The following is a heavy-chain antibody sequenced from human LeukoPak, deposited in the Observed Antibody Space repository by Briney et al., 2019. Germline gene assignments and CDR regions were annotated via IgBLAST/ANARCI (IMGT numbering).Heavy chain of an antibody. V-gene: IGHV4-39*07. CDR2: IFYSGTT. CDR1: RGSISSPNYY. CDR3: ARVCPSTMVRGVIGYYYYYMDV. J-gene: IGHJ6*03. Sequence: PSETLSLTCSVSRGSISSPNYYWGWIRQPPGKGLEWIGNIFYSGTTYYNPSLPSLKSRVTISVDTSKNQFSLKLSSVTAADTAVYYCARVCPSTMVRGVIGYYYYYMDVWGKGTTVTISS. D-gene: IGHD3-10*01.